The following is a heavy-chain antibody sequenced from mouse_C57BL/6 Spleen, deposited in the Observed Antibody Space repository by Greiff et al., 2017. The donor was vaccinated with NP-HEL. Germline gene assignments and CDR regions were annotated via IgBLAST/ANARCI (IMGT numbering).Heavy chain of an antibody. CDR2: INPNYGTT. J-gene: IGHJ4*01. D-gene: IGHD1-1*01. CDR3: AREGTTVVAPLSMDY. CDR1: GYSFTDYN. V-gene: IGHV1-39*01. Sequence: VHVKQSGPELVKPGASVKISCKASGYSFTDYNMNWVKQSNGKSLEWIGVINPNYGTTSYNQKFKGKATLTVDQSSSTAYMQLNSLTSEDSAVYYCAREGTTVVAPLSMDYWGQGTSVTVSS.